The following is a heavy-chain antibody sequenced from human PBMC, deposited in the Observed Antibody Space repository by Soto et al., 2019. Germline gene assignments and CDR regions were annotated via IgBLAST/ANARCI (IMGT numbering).Heavy chain of an antibody. J-gene: IGHJ4*02. CDR1: GYTFTSYG. D-gene: IGHD3-10*01. Sequence: QVQLVQSGAEVKKPGASVKVSCKASGYTFTSYGISWVRQAPGQGLEWMGWISAYNGNTNYAQKLRGRVTMTTDTSTSTGYMELRSLRSDDTAVYYCARDPLGRFGGAYFDYWGQGTLVTVSS. CDR3: ARDPLGRFGGAYFDY. CDR2: ISAYNGNT. V-gene: IGHV1-18*01.